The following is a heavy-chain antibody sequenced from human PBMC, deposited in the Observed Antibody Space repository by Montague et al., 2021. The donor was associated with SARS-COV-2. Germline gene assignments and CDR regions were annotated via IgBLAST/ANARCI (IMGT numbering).Heavy chain of an antibody. D-gene: IGHD3-10*01. CDR3: ARVDVLTMVRGISRGGCYFDY. CDR1: GGSISSGGYY. CDR2: IYYSGST. Sequence: TLSLTCTVSGGSISSGGYYWSWIRQHPGKGLEWIGYIYYSGSTYYNPSLKSRVTISVDTSKNQFSLKLSSVTAADTAVYYCARVDVLTMVRGISRGGCYFDYWGQGTLVTVSS. V-gene: IGHV4-31*03. J-gene: IGHJ4*02.